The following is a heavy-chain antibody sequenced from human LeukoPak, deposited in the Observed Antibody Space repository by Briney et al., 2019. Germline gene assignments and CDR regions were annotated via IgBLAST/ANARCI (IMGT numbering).Heavy chain of an antibody. CDR1: GFTFSNAW. CDR2: ISSSSSYI. V-gene: IGHV3-21*01. J-gene: IGHJ4*02. CDR3: ARAHNWKYGSFDF. Sequence: GGSLRLSCAASGFTFSNAWMSWVRHAPGKGLGWVSCISSSSSYIYYADSVKGRFTIPRDNAKNSLYLQMNSLRAEDTAVYYCARAHNWKYGSFDFWGQGTLVTVSS. D-gene: IGHD1-7*01.